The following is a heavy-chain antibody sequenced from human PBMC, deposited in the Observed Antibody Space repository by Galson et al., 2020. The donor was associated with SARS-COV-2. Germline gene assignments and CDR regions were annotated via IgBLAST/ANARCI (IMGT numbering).Heavy chain of an antibody. CDR1: GFTFSSYA. Sequence: GESLKISCAAPGFTFSSYAMHWVRQAPGKGLEWVAVISYDGSNKYYADSVKGRFTISRDNSKNTLYLQMNSLRAEDTAVYYCARARPSRRDSSSWYYFDYWGQGTLVTVSS. CDR2: ISYDGSNK. J-gene: IGHJ4*02. CDR3: ARARPSRRDSSSWYYFDY. V-gene: IGHV3-30*04. D-gene: IGHD6-13*01.